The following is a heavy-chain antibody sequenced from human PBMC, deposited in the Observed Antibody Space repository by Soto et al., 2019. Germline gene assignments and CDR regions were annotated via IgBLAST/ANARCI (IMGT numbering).Heavy chain of an antibody. CDR1: GFNFSSYG. CDR2: ISYDGSNK. CDR3: AKVEKVWFGELFAGMDV. D-gene: IGHD3-10*01. J-gene: IGHJ6*02. Sequence: GGSLRLSCAASGFNFSSYGMHWVRQAPGKGLEWVAVISYDGSNKYYADSVKGRFTISRDNSKNTLYLQMNSLRAEDTAVYYCAKVEKVWFGELFAGMDVWGQGTTVTVSS. V-gene: IGHV3-30*18.